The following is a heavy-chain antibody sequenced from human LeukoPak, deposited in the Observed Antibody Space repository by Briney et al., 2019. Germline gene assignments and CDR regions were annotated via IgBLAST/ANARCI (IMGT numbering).Heavy chain of an antibody. J-gene: IGHJ4*02. CDR1: GFTFSSYA. V-gene: IGHV3-23*01. D-gene: IGHD3-22*01. Sequence: GGSLRLSCAASGFTFSSYAMTWVRQAPGKGLERVSAVTDSGDKVFSADSVKGRFTISRDNSKNTLYLQMSSLRVEDTAVYYCVKGSGSSGYYPLNYWGQGTLVTVSS. CDR2: VTDSGDKV. CDR3: VKGSGSSGYYPLNY.